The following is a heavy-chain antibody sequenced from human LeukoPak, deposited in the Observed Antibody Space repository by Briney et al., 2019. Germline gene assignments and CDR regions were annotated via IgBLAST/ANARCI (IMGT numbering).Heavy chain of an antibody. CDR1: GGSFSGYY. D-gene: IGHD6-13*01. J-gene: IGHJ6*02. CDR3: ARGPEEVGSSSWRHYYYYGMDV. CDR2: INHSGST. Sequence: SEPLSLTCAVYGGSFSGYYWSWIRQPPGKGLEWIGEINHSGSTNYNPSLKSRVTISVDTSKNQFSLKLSSVTAADTAVYYCARGPEEVGSSSWRHYYYYGMDVWGQGTTVTVSS. V-gene: IGHV4-34*01.